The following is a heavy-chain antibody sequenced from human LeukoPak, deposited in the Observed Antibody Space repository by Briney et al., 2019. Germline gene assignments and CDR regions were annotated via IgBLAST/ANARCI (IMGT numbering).Heavy chain of an antibody. CDR1: GFTFNYYA. CDR2: ISDNEGRT. CDR3: ARHDSFIPY. V-gene: IGHV3-23*01. J-gene: IGHJ4*02. Sequence: GGSLRLSCAASGFTFNYYAMSWVRQAPGKGLEWVSSISDNEGRTYYTDSVKGRFTISRDSTKNTVYLQMHNLRADDTAVYFCARHDSFIPYWGQGALVTVSS. D-gene: IGHD5-18*01.